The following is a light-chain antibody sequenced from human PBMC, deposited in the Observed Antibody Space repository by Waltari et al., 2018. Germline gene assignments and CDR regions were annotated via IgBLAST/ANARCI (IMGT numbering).Light chain of an antibody. Sequence: QSALTQPRSVSESPGQSVTISCTGTSSDIGDYNYVSWYTQHPGKAPKLMIYDVSKRPSSVPDRFSGSKSGNTASLTIAGLQAEDEADYYCCSYAGSYTWVFGGGTKLTVL. V-gene: IGLV2-11*01. CDR2: DVS. CDR3: CSYAGSYTWV. CDR1: SSDIGDYNY. J-gene: IGLJ3*02.